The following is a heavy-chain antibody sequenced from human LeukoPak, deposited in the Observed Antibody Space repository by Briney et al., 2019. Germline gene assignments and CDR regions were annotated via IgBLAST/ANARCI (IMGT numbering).Heavy chain of an antibody. CDR2: IYHSGST. V-gene: IGHV4-38-2*02. D-gene: IGHD5-12*01. Sequence: SETPSLTCTVSGYSISSGYYWGWIRQPPGKGLEWIGSIYHSGSTYYNPSLKSRVTISVDTSKNQFSLKLSSVTAADTAVYYCARDLPPISGYGGDYWGQGTLVTVSS. CDR1: GYSISSGYY. CDR3: ARDLPPISGYGGDY. J-gene: IGHJ4*02.